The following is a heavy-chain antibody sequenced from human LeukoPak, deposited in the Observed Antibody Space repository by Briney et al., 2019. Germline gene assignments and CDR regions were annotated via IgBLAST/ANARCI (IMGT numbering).Heavy chain of an antibody. J-gene: IGHJ4*02. CDR3: RVLEWLLPDPPFDY. D-gene: IGHD3-3*01. CDR1: GYTFTGYY. CDR2: INPNSGGT. V-gene: IGHV1-2*02. Sequence: ASVKVSCKASGYTFTGYYMHWVRQAPGQGLEWMGWINPNSGGTNYAQKFQGRVTMTRDTSISTAYMELSRLGSDDTAVYYCRVLEWLLPDPPFDYWGQGTLVTVSS.